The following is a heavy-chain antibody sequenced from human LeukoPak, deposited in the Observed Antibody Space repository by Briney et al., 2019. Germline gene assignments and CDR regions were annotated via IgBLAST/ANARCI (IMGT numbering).Heavy chain of an antibody. CDR2: IYYSGST. V-gene: IGHV4-61*01. D-gene: IGHD3-3*01. CDR3: ARAPYDFWSGYYSHFDY. Sequence: PSETLSLTCTVSGGSISSSSYYWSWIRQPPGKGLEWIGYIYYSGSTNYNPSLKSRVTISVDTSKNQFSLKLSSVTAADTAVYYCARAPYDFWSGYYSHFDYWGQGTLVTVSS. J-gene: IGHJ4*02. CDR1: GGSISSSSYY.